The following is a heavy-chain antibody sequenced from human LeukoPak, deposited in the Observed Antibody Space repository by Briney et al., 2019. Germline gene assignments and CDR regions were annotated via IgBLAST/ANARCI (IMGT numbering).Heavy chain of an antibody. J-gene: IGHJ2*01. CDR3: AKDIEYSGSSGYFDL. CDR2: ISWNSGSI. Sequence: GGSLRLSCAASGFTFDDYAMHWVRQAPGKGLEWVSGISWNSGSIGYADSVKGRFTISRDNAKNSLYLQMNSLRAEDMALYYCAKDIEYSGSSGYFDLWGRGTLATVSS. CDR1: GFTFDDYA. D-gene: IGHD1-26*01. V-gene: IGHV3-9*03.